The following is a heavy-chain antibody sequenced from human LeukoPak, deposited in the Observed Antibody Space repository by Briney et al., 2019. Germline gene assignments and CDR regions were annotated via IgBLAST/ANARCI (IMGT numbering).Heavy chain of an antibody. CDR3: ATHCSGGSCYPDSDY. Sequence: GGSLRLSCAASGFTFSSYAMSSVPQAPGKGLEWVSAISGSGGSTYYADSVKGRFTISRDNSKNTLYLQMNSLRAEDTAVYYCATHCSGGSCYPDSDYWGQGTLVTVSS. CDR2: ISGSGGST. J-gene: IGHJ4*02. CDR1: GFTFSSYA. V-gene: IGHV3-23*01. D-gene: IGHD2-15*01.